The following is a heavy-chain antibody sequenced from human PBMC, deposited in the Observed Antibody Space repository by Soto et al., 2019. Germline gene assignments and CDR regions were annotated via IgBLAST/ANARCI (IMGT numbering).Heavy chain of an antibody. CDR3: ARGRRPFDY. CDR1: GGSISSYY. J-gene: IGHJ4*02. CDR2: IYYSGST. V-gene: IGHV4-59*01. Sequence: QVQLQESGPGLVKPSETLSLTCTVSGGSISSYYWSWIRQPPGKGLEWIGYIYYSGSTNYNPSLKSRVTIAVDTSKNQFSLKLSSVTAADTAVYYCARGRRPFDYWGQGTLVTVSS. D-gene: IGHD1-1*01.